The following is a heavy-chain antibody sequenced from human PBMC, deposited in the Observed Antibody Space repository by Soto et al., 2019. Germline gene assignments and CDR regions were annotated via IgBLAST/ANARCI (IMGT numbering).Heavy chain of an antibody. D-gene: IGHD3-3*01. CDR3: ARGESYYDFWSGYHYYGMDA. J-gene: IGHJ6*02. CDR1: GGSFSGYY. CDR2: INHSGST. V-gene: IGHV4-34*01. Sequence: PSETLSLTCAVYGGSFSGYYWSWIRQPPGKGLEWIGEINHSGSTNYNPSLKGRVTISVDTSKNQFSLKLSSVTAADTAVYYCARGESYYDFWSGYHYYGMDAWGQGTTVTVSS.